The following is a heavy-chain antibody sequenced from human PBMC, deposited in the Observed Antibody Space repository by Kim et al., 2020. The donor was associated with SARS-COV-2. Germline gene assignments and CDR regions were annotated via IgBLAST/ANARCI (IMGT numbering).Heavy chain of an antibody. Sequence: GGSLRLFCAASGFTFSSYAMHWVRQAPGKGLEWVAVISYDGSNKYYADSVKGRFTISRDNSKNTLYLQMNSLRAEDTAVYYCASDYYYGSGIPDYWGQGTLVTVSS. CDR3: ASDYYYGSGIPDY. J-gene: IGHJ4*02. V-gene: IGHV3-30*04. D-gene: IGHD3-10*01. CDR1: GFTFSSYA. CDR2: ISYDGSNK.